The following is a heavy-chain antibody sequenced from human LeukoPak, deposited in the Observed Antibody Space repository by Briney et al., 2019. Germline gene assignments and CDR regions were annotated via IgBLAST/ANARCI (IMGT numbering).Heavy chain of an antibody. J-gene: IGHJ4*02. CDR2: IRSKVYAGTT. CDR3: TTDRTSSDYYDSSGPRDY. D-gene: IGHD3-22*01. CDR1: GFTFSSYA. V-gene: IGHV3-49*04. Sequence: PGGSLRLACAASGFTFSSYAMRWDRQALGEGLEWVGFIRSKVYAGTTEYAASVRGRFTISRDDSKSIAYLQMNSLKTEDTAVYYCTTDRTSSDYYDSSGPRDYWGQGTLVTVFS.